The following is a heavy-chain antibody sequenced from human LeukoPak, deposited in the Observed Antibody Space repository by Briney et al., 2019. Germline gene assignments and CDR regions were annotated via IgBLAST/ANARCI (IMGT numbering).Heavy chain of an antibody. V-gene: IGHV3-48*04. CDR3: ARDYDILTGYHHPDAFDI. Sequence: PGGSLRLSCAASGFTFSSYWMNWVRQAPGKGLEWVSYISSSSSTIYYADSVKGRFTISRDNAKNSLYLQMNSLRAEDTAVYYCARDYDILTGYHHPDAFDIWGQGTMVTVSS. CDR2: ISSSSSTI. CDR1: GFTFSSYW. D-gene: IGHD3-9*01. J-gene: IGHJ3*02.